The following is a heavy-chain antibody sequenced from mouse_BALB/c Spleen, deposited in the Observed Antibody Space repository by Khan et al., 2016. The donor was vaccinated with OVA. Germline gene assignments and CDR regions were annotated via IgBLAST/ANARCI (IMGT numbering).Heavy chain of an antibody. CDR1: GYSFTGYF. J-gene: IGHJ2*01. D-gene: IGHD1-1*01. CDR2: INPHIGET. V-gene: IGHV1-20*02. Sequence: VQLKQSGPELVKPGASVKISCKASGYSFTGYFMNWVIQSHGKSLEWIGRINPHIGETFYNQKFKGKATFTVDESSSTAHMELRCLASEDSAVYYCARIYCSDFDYWGQGTTLTVSS. CDR3: ARIYCSDFDY.